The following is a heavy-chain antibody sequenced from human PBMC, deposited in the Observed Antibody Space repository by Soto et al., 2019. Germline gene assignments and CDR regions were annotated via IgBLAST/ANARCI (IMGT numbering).Heavy chain of an antibody. CDR3: ATSAAGVYFFDD. Sequence: QVQLVQSGAEVKNPGSSVKVSCKASGGTFNRLVISWLRQAPGQAPEWLGRIIPVLGVTNHAQTFQNRITITADESTTTAYMELNSLTSADTAVYFCATSAAGVYFFDDWGQGTLVRVSS. D-gene: IGHD6-13*01. CDR2: IIPVLGVT. CDR1: GGTFNRLV. V-gene: IGHV1-69*02. J-gene: IGHJ4*02.